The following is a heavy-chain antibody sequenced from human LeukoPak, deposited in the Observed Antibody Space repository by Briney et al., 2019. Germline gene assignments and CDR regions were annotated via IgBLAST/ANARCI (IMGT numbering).Heavy chain of an antibody. V-gene: IGHV3-23*01. CDR2: ISGSGGST. J-gene: IGHJ4*02. Sequence: GGSLRLSCAGSGFTFNTYAMSWVRQAPGKGLEWVSAISGSGGSTYYADSVRGRFTISRDNSKNALYLQMNSLRAEDTAVYYCARDQGAWGYGYNFDYWGQGTLVTVSS. D-gene: IGHD3-16*01. CDR3: ARDQGAWGYGYNFDY. CDR1: GFTFNTYA.